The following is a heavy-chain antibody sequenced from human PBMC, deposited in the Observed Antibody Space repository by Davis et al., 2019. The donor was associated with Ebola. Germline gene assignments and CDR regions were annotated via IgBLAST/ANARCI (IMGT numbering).Heavy chain of an antibody. J-gene: IGHJ4*02. Sequence: AASVKVSCKASGYTFTSYSFIWVRQAPGQGLEWMGWISGYNGNTKYAQNLQGRVTMTTDTSTTTAYMELRSLRSDDSAVYYCATTFGFDYWGQGTLVTVSS. D-gene: IGHD3-16*01. CDR3: ATTFGFDY. CDR1: GYTFTSYS. CDR2: ISGYNGNT. V-gene: IGHV1-18*04.